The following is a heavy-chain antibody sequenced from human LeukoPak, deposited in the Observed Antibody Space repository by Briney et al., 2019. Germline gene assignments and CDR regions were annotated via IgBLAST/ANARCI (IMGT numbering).Heavy chain of an antibody. CDR3: ARERRTVVRNWFDP. CDR1: GYTFTGYY. V-gene: IGHV1-2*02. D-gene: IGHD4-17*01. Sequence: ASVKVSCKASGYTFTGYYMHWVRQAPGQGLEWMGWINPNSGGTNYAQKFQGRVTMTRDTSISTAYMELSRLRSDDTAVYYCARERRTVVRNWFDPWGQGTLVTVSS. J-gene: IGHJ5*02. CDR2: INPNSGGT.